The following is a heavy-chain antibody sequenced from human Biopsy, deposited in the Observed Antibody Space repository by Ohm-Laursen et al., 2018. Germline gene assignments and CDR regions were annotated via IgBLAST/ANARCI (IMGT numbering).Heavy chain of an antibody. CDR3: STMATF. D-gene: IGHD3-16*01. J-gene: IGHJ4*02. V-gene: IGHV3-15*01. Sequence: SLRLSCAAPGFPFSKAWMNWVRQAPGKGLEWVGRIKSESDGGTTDYAGPVTGRFTISRDGSKNTLYVQMNSLKTEDTAVYYCSTMATFWGQGTLVTVSS. CDR1: GFPFSKAW. CDR2: IKSESDGGTT.